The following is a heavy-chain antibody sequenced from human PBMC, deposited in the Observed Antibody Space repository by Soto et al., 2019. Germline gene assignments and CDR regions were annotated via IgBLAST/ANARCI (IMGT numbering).Heavy chain of an antibody. CDR1: GGTFSSHA. CDR2: IILPFGTP. V-gene: IGHV1-69*13. D-gene: IGHD4-17*01. CDR3: ARADNYGDYVNFDY. Sequence: ASVKVSCKASGGTFSSHAINWVRQAPGQGPEWMGVIILPFGTPNYAQKFQGRVTITADESMTTAYMELNGLRSEDTAVYYCARADNYGDYVNFDYWGQGTLVTVSS. J-gene: IGHJ4*02.